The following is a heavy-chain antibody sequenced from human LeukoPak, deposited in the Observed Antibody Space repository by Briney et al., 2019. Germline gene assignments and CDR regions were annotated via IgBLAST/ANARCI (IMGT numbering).Heavy chain of an antibody. CDR2: ISGSGGST. CDR1: GFAFSSYA. CDR3: AKDHSYYYDNSGYYSFDY. Sequence: GGSLRLSCAASGFAFSSYAMSWVRQAPGKGLEWVSAISGSGGSTYYADSVKGRFTISRDNSKNTLYLQMNSLRAEDTAVYYCAKDHSYYYDNSGYYSFDYWGQGTLVTVSS. J-gene: IGHJ4*02. V-gene: IGHV3-23*01. D-gene: IGHD3-22*01.